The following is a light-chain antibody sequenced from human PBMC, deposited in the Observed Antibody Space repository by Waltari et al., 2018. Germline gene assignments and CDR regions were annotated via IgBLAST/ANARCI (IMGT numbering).Light chain of an antibody. J-gene: IGLJ2*01. CDR3: CSYAGSSTVL. Sequence: QSALTQPASVSGSPGQSITISCTGTSRDVGSYNFVSWYQQNPGKAHKIMVYEFTNRPSGVSNRFPGSKSGNTASLKISGLQADDEADYYCCSYAGSSTVLFGGGTKLTVL. CDR1: SRDVGSYNF. V-gene: IGLV2-23*02. CDR2: EFT.